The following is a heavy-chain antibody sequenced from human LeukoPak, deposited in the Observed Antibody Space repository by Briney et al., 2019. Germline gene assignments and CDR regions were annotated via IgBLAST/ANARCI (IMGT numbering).Heavy chain of an antibody. V-gene: IGHV4-34*01. CDR3: ARGRRVVGYCSGGGCYPSYLFDY. Sequence: SETLSLTCAVYGGSFSGYYWSWIRQPPGKGLEWIGEINHSGSTNYNPSLKSRVTISVDTSKNQFSLKLSSVTAADTAVYYCARGRRVVGYCSGGGCYPSYLFDYWGQGTLVTVSS. CDR2: INHSGST. CDR1: GGSFSGYY. J-gene: IGHJ4*02. D-gene: IGHD2-15*01.